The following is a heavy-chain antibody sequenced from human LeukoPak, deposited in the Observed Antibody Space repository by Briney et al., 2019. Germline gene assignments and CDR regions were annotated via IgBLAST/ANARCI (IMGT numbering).Heavy chain of an antibody. V-gene: IGHV4-39*01. CDR3: ARGFPEGFVDY. J-gene: IGHJ4*02. Sequence: PSETLSLTCTVSGGSISSSSYYWGWIRQPPGKGLEWIGSIYYSGSTYYNPSLKSRVTISVDTSKDQFSLKLSSVTAADTAVYYCARGFPEGFVDYWGQGTLVTVSS. D-gene: IGHD1-14*01. CDR2: IYYSGST. CDR1: GGSISSSSYY.